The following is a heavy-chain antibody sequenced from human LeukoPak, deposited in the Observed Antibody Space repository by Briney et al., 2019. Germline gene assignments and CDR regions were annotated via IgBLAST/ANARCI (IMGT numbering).Heavy chain of an antibody. V-gene: IGHV4-30-2*01. J-gene: IGHJ4*02. Sequence: SETLSLTCAVSGGSISSGGYSWSWIRQPPGKGLEWIGYIYHSGSTYYNPSLKSRVTISVDTSKNQFSLKLSSVTAADTAVYYCARGRIEQQLATEDDYWGQGTLVTVSS. D-gene: IGHD6-13*01. CDR2: IYHSGST. CDR3: ARGRIEQQLATEDDY. CDR1: GGSISSGGYS.